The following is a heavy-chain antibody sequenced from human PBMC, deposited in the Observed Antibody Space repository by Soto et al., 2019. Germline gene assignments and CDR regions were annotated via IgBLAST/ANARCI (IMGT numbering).Heavy chain of an antibody. V-gene: IGHV3-15*01. Sequence: VGSLRLSCAASGFTFSNAWMSWVRQAPGKGLEWVGRIKSKTDGGTTDYAAPVKGRFTISRDDSKNTLYLQMNSLKTEDTAVYYCTTGAWELPYYYGMDVWGQGTTVTVSS. CDR2: IKSKTDGGTT. CDR3: TTGAWELPYYYGMDV. CDR1: GFTFSNAW. J-gene: IGHJ6*02. D-gene: IGHD1-26*01.